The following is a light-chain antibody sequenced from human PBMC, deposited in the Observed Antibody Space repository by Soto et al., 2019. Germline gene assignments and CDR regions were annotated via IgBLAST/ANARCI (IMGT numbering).Light chain of an antibody. Sequence: DIQMTQSPSSLSASVGDRVTITCRASQSISSYLNWYQQKPGKAPKLLIYAASSLQSGVPSRFSGSGSGTDFTLTIRSLQPEDFATYYCQQSYSTPGDTFGGGTKVEIK. CDR3: QQSYSTPGDT. V-gene: IGKV1-39*01. CDR1: QSISSY. CDR2: AAS. J-gene: IGKJ4*01.